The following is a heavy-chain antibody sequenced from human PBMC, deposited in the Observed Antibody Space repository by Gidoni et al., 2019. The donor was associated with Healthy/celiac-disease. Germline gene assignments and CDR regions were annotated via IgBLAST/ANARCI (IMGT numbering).Heavy chain of an antibody. Sequence: EVQLVESGVGLVQPGGSLRLSCAASGFTFSSYWMSWVRQAPGKGLEWVANIKQDGSEKYYVDSVKGRFTISRDNAKNSLYLQMNSLRAEDTAVYYCARDAKGVTTTARPIYYYYYMDVWGKGTTVTVSS. V-gene: IGHV3-7*03. D-gene: IGHD4-17*01. CDR3: ARDAKGVTTTARPIYYYYYMDV. CDR2: IKQDGSEK. J-gene: IGHJ6*03. CDR1: GFTFSSYW.